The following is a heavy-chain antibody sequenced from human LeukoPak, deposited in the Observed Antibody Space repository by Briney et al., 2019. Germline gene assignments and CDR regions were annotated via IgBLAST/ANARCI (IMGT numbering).Heavy chain of an antibody. J-gene: IGHJ4*02. D-gene: IGHD1-26*01. CDR3: AREKQSGGTPFDY. CDR2: VAHDEKTI. V-gene: IGHV3-30*04. Sequence: PGGSLRLSCVASGFTFTGHSMHWVRQAPGKGLEWVAVVAHDEKTIFYADSLKGRFTVSRDNSKNTVYLQMNSLRDEDTAVYYCAREKQSGGTPFDYWGQGSLVTVSS. CDR1: GFTFTGHS.